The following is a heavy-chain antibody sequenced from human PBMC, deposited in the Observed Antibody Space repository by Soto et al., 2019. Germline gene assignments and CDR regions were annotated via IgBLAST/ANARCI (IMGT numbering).Heavy chain of an antibody. D-gene: IGHD5-18*01. V-gene: IGHV3-23*01. CDR1: GFTFSSYA. CDR2: ISGSGGST. J-gene: IGHJ4*02. Sequence: GXSLILSCAASGFTFSSYAMSCVRQAPLKGLEWVSAISGSGGSTYYADSVKGRFTISRDNAKNSLYLQMNSLRAEDTSVYYCARDSSSYDPYYFDYWGQGTLVTVSS. CDR3: ARDSSSYDPYYFDY.